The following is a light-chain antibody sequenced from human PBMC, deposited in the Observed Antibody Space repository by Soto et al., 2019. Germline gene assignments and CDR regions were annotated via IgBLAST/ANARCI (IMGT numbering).Light chain of an antibody. V-gene: IGLV1-44*01. J-gene: IGLJ3*02. CDR1: NSNIGRNA. CDR2: SDN. Sequence: QSVLTQPPSASGTPGQRVTISCSGSNSNIGRNAVNWYQQLPGTAPRLLISSDNRRPSGVPDRFSASKSGTSASLAISGLQSDDEADYYCAAWDDSLIGIWVFGGGTKL. CDR3: AAWDDSLIGIWV.